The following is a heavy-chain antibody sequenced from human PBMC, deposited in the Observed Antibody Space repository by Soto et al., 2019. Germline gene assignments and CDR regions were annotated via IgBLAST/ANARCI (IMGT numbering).Heavy chain of an antibody. CDR1: GDTISTGGYS. CDR2: TYHSGNP. CDR3: XXXXXXXXXXXXXX. J-gene: IGHJ1*01. Sequence: QLQLQESGSRLVKSSETLSLTCAVSGDTISTGGYSWAWIRQPPGKPLEWIGHTYHSGNPYYNPSLKSRVIISVARSQNQFSLKLSSVXXXXXXXXXXXXXXXXXXXXXXXXXGXXTLVTVSS. V-gene: IGHV4-30-2*01.